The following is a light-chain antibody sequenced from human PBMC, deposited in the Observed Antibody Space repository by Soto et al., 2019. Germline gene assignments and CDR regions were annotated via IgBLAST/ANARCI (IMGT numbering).Light chain of an antibody. Sequence: QSVLTHPPSASGTPGQRVTISCSGSSSNVGRNTVNWYQQLPGTAPKLLIYSNDQRPSGVPDRFSVSKSGTSASLAISVLQSEDEADYYCAAWDDTLNGHLVFGGGTKLTVL. CDR3: AAWDDTLNGHLV. V-gene: IGLV1-44*01. CDR1: SSNVGRNT. CDR2: SND. J-gene: IGLJ3*02.